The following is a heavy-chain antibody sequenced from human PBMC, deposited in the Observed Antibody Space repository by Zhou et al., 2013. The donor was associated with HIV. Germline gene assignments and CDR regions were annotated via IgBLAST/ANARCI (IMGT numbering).Heavy chain of an antibody. CDR2: IYYSGST. CDR3: ARNAAGGSLYYYMDV. Sequence: QVQLQESGPGLVRPSETLSLTCTVSGGSITGYYWTWIRQPAGKGLEWIGRIYYSGSTYYNPSLKSRVTISVDTSKNQFSLKLSSVTAADTAVYYCARNAAGGSLYYYMDVWGKGTTVTVSS. D-gene: IGHD3-16*01. CDR1: GGSITGYY. J-gene: IGHJ6*03. V-gene: IGHV4-59*05.